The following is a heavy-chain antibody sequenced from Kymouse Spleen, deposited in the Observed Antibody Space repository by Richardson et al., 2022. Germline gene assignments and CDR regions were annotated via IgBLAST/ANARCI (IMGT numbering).Heavy chain of an antibody. J-gene: IGHJ6*02. D-gene: IGHD3-10*01. V-gene: IGHV3-9*01. CDR3: AKDGRITMVRGVIKGYYGMDV. CDR2: ISWNSGSI. Sequence: EVQLVESGGGLVQPGRSLRLSCAASGFTFDDYAMHWVRQAPGKGLEWVSGISWNSGSIGYADSVKGRFTISRDNAKNSLYLQMNSLRAEDTALYYCAKDGRITMVRGVIKGYYGMDVWGQGTTVTVSS. CDR1: GFTFDDYA.